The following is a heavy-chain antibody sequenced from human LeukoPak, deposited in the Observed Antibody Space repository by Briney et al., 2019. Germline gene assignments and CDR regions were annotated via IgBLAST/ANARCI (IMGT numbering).Heavy chain of an antibody. CDR1: GFTFSSYG. CDR3: ARDQRPQQLVRAISYYYGMDV. V-gene: IGHV3-33*01. D-gene: IGHD6-13*01. J-gene: IGHJ6*02. CDR2: IWYDGSNK. Sequence: PGRSLRLSCAASGFTFSSYGMHWVRQAPGKGLEWVAVIWYDGSNKYYADSVKGRFTISRDNSKNTLYLQMNGLRAEDTAVYYCARDQRPQQLVRAISYYYGMDVWGQGTTVTVSS.